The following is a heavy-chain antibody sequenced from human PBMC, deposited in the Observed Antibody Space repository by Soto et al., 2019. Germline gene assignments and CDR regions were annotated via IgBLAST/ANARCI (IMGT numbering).Heavy chain of an antibody. V-gene: IGHV4-34*01. CDR3: ARGSHDYSNYQLYYFDY. J-gene: IGHJ4*02. CDR1: GGSFSGYY. Sequence: SETLSLTCAVYGGSFSGYYWSWIRQPPGKGLEWIGEINHSGGTNYNPSLKSRVTISVDTSKNQFSLKLSSVTAADTAVYYCARGSHDYSNYQLYYFDYWGQGTLVTVSS. CDR2: INHSGGT. D-gene: IGHD4-4*01.